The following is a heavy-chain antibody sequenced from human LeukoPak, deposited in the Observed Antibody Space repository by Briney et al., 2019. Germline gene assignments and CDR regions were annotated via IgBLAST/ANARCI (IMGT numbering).Heavy chain of an antibody. CDR3: AKDRYGSGSTFDY. J-gene: IGHJ4*02. CDR2: IRYDGSNK. CDR1: GFTFNNYG. V-gene: IGHV3-30*02. D-gene: IGHD3-10*01. Sequence: GGSLRLSCAASGFTFNNYGMHWVRQAPGKGLEWVALIRYDGSNKYYADSVQGRFTISRDNSKNTLSLQMNSLRAEDTAVYYCAKDRYGSGSTFDYWGQGTLVTVSS.